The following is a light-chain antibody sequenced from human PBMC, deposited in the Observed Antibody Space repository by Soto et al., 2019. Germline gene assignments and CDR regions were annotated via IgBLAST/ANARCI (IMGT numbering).Light chain of an antibody. CDR3: SSYAGSSWV. J-gene: IGLJ3*02. V-gene: IGLV2-8*01. CDR1: SSDVGAYNY. Sequence: QSALTQPPSASGSPGQSVTISCTGTSSDVGAYNYVSWYQQHPGKAPKLMIYDVSKRPSWVPYRCSGSKSGNAASLTVSGLQGEDEADYYCSSYAGSSWVFGGGTKLTVL. CDR2: DVS.